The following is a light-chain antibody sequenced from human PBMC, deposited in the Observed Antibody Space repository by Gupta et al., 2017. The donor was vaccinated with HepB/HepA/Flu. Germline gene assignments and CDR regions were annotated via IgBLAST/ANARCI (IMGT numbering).Light chain of an antibody. V-gene: IGLV3-25*03. CDR2: KDT. J-gene: IGLJ2*01. CDR1: ALRNKF. Sequence: SYELTHPPSVSVFPGRTARITCSVDALRNKFVCWYQQKPGQAPVLLIYKDTQRPSGIPERISGSSSGATVTLTISGVQSEDEADYYCQSEDSSGTSVVFGGGTKLTVL. CDR3: QSEDSSGTSVV.